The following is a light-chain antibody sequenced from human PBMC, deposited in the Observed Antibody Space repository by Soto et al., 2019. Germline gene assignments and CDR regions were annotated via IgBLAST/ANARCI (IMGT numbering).Light chain of an antibody. Sequence: EIVLTHSPGTLHLSPGERATLSCRASQSVNSNLAWYQQKLGQAPRVLIFGASTRATGIPARFSGSGSGTEFSLTINSLQSEDFAVYYCQEYNTWPWTFGQGTKVDI. CDR2: GAS. CDR3: QEYNTWPWT. V-gene: IGKV3-15*01. J-gene: IGKJ1*01. CDR1: QSVNSN.